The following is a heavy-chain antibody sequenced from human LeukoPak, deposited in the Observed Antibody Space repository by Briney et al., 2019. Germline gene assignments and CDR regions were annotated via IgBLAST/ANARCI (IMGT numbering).Heavy chain of an antibody. CDR1: GFIFSAYW. V-gene: IGHV3-7*03. CDR2: IKEDGSKK. Sequence: GGSLRLSCAASGFIFSAYWMTWVRQAPGKGLEWVASIKEDGSKKYYMDSVKGRFTISRDNAQKSLYLEMNSLRVEDTAVYYCARAVTSTEGYWGQGTLVTVSS. J-gene: IGHJ4*02. CDR3: ARAVTSTEGY.